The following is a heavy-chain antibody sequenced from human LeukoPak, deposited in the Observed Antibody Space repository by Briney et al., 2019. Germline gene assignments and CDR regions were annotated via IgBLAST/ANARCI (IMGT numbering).Heavy chain of an antibody. CDR3: ARGRVQYYFGSGSQGWFDP. D-gene: IGHD3-10*01. J-gene: IGHJ5*02. Sequence: PSETLSLTCAAYGGSFSGYYWNWIRQSPGMGLEWIGEINHSGSTNYNPSLKSRVTISVDTPKNQFSQRLTSVTAADTAVYYCARGRVQYYFGSGSQGWFDPWGQGTLVTVSS. CDR2: INHSGST. V-gene: IGHV4-34*01. CDR1: GGSFSGYY.